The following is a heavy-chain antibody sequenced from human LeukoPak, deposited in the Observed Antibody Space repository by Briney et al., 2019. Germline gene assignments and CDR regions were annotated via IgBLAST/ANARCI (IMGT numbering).Heavy chain of an antibody. V-gene: IGHV3-33*01. Sequence: GGSLRLSCAASGFTFSSYGMHWVRQAPGKGLEWVAVIWYDGSNKYYADSVKGRFTISRDNPKNTLYLQMNSLRAEDTAVYYCARDVAAMGLNYFDYWGQGTLVTVSS. D-gene: IGHD5-18*01. CDR1: GFTFSSYG. J-gene: IGHJ4*02. CDR2: IWYDGSNK. CDR3: ARDVAAMGLNYFDY.